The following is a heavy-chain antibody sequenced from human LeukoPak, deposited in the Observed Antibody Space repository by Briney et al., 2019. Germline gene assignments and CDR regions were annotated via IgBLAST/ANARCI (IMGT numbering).Heavy chain of an antibody. CDR3: ARHGRSCFDY. CDR1: GFTFSAYW. Sequence: PGGSLRLSCAASGFTFSAYWMGWVRQAPGKGLEWVANINQDGSGIYYVASVKGRFTISRDNAKSSLYLQMNSLRAEDTAVYYCARHGRSCFDYWGQGTLVTVSS. V-gene: IGHV3-7*05. CDR2: INQDGSGI. J-gene: IGHJ4*02.